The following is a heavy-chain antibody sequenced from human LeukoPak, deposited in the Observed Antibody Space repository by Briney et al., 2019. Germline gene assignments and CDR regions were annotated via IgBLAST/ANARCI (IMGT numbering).Heavy chain of an antibody. Sequence: GGSLRLSCAASGFTFSSYAMSWVRQAPGKGLEWVSAISGSGGSTYYTDSVKGRFTISRDNSKNTLYLQVNSLRAEDTAVYYCAKARYSSGWRKYFQHWGQGTLVTVSS. CDR2: ISGSGGST. CDR3: AKARYSSGWRKYFQH. V-gene: IGHV3-23*01. J-gene: IGHJ1*01. D-gene: IGHD6-19*01. CDR1: GFTFSSYA.